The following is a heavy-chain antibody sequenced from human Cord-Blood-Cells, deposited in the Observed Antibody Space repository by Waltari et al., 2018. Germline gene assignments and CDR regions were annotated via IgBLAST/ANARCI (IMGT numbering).Heavy chain of an antibody. CDR1: GYTFTGSY. V-gene: IGHV1-2*06. CDR3: ARRVAEDGMDV. CDR2: ITTNSGGT. Sequence: QVHLVQSGAAVQTPGASVKVSCKASGYTFTGSYMHWVRQAPGQGLEWMGRITTNSGGTNYAQKFQGRVTMTRDTSISTADMELSRLRSDDTAVYYCARRVAEDGMDVWGQGTTVTVSS. D-gene: IGHD2-15*01. J-gene: IGHJ6*02.